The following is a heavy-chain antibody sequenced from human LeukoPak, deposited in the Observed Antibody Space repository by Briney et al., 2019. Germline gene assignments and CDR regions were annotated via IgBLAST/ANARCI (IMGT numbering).Heavy chain of an antibody. D-gene: IGHD2-21*01. Sequence: AISDGGETTYYADSVKGRFTISRENSKNTLYLQINSLRAEDTAVYYCTKEGPVNAIGNLWGQGTLVTVSS. J-gene: IGHJ5*02. CDR3: TKEGPVNAIGNL. V-gene: IGHV3-23*01. CDR2: ISDGGETT.